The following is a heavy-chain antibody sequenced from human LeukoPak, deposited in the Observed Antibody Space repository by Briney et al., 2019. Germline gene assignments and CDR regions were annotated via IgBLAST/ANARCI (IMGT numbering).Heavy chain of an antibody. CDR3: ARGDPYSSSFKGENY. Sequence: SETLSLTCTVSGDSISSYYWNWIRQPPGKGLEWIGFIYYSGSTNYNPSLKSRVTISVDTSKNQFSLKLSSVTAADTAVYYCARGDPYSSSFKGENYWGQGTLVTVSS. D-gene: IGHD6-6*01. CDR1: GDSISSYY. J-gene: IGHJ4*02. CDR2: IYYSGST. V-gene: IGHV4-59*01.